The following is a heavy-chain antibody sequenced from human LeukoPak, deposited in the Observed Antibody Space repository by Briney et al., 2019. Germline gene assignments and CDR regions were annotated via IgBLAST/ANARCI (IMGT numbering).Heavy chain of an antibody. CDR2: IGSSSSYI. D-gene: IGHD5-18*01. CDR1: GFTFSSYS. Sequence: GGSLRLSCAASGFTFSSYSMNWVRQAPGKGLEWVSSIGSSSSYIYYADSVRGRFTISRDNAKNSLHLQMNSLRAEDTAVYYCAASTKHTAMVDYWGQGTLDTVSS. J-gene: IGHJ4*02. CDR3: AASTKHTAMVDY. V-gene: IGHV3-21*01.